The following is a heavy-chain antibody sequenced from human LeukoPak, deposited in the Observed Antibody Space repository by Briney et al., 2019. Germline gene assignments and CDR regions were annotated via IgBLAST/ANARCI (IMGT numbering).Heavy chain of an antibody. J-gene: IGHJ4*02. V-gene: IGHV3-23*01. CDR2: ISGSGSST. CDR1: GFTFSSYA. D-gene: IGHD6-19*01. Sequence: PGGSLRLSCAASGFTFSSYAMSWVGQAPGKGLEWVSPISGSGSSTYYADSVKGRCTISRDNSKNTLYLQMNSLRAEDTAVYYCAKGVAVASPYYFDYWGQGTLVTVSS. CDR3: AKGVAVASPYYFDY.